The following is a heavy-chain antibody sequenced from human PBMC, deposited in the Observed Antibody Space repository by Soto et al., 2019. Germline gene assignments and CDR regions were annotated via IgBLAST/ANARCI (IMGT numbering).Heavy chain of an antibody. CDR3: AKVGYYYDSSGSNFDH. J-gene: IGHJ4*02. CDR1: GFTFSNYA. Sequence: GGSLRLSCPASGFTFSNYAMHWVRQAPGKGLEWVADISYDGRQKYYADSVEGRFTISRDNSKNTLYLQMNSLRAEDTAVYYCAKVGYYYDSSGSNFDHWGQGTLVTVSS. D-gene: IGHD3-22*01. V-gene: IGHV3-30*18. CDR2: ISYDGRQK.